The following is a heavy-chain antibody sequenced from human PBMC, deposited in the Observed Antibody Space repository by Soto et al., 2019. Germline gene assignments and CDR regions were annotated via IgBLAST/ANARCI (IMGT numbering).Heavy chain of an antibody. V-gene: IGHV3-30-3*01. Sequence: QVQLVESGGGVVQPGRSLRLSCAASGFTFSSYAMHWVRQAPGKGLEWVAVISYDGSNKYYADSVKGRFTISRDNSKNTLYPQTTSPRAAATAVYYCARDRAAITMIVSCGQGTLVTVSS. J-gene: IGHJ5*02. CDR3: ARDRAAITMIVS. CDR2: ISYDGSNK. D-gene: IGHD3-22*01. CDR1: GFTFSSYA.